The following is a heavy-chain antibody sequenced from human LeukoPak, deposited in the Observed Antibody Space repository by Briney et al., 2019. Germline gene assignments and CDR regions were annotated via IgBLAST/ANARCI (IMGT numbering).Heavy chain of an antibody. J-gene: IGHJ6*02. CDR3: AGPVVLPAYYYYYGMDV. CDR2: ISSSSSTI. V-gene: IGHV3-48*04. D-gene: IGHD3-10*01. CDR1: GFTFSSYS. Sequence: GGSLRLSCAASGFTFSSYSMNWVRQAPGKGLEWVSYISSSSSTIYYADSVKGRFTISRDNAKNSLYLQMNSLRAEDTAVYYCAGPVVLPAYYYYYGMDVWAKGPRSPSP.